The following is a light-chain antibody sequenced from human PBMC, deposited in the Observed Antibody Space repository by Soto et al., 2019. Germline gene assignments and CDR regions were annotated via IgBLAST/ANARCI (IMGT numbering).Light chain of an antibody. CDR2: SNS. CDR1: SSNIGSNY. J-gene: IGLJ3*02. CDR3: AAWDDNLSGVV. V-gene: IGLV1-47*01. Sequence: QSVLTQPPSASETPGQRVTISCSGSSSNIGSNYVYWYQQLPGTAPKLLIYSNSQRPSGVLDRFSGSKSGTSASLAISGLRSEDEADYYCAAWDDNLSGVVFGGGTKLTVL.